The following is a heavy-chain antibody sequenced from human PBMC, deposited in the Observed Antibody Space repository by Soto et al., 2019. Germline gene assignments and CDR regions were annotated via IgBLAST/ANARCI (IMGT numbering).Heavy chain of an antibody. V-gene: IGHV3-23*01. Sequence: GGSLRLSCAASGFTFSSYAMSWVRQAPGKGLEWVSAISGSGGSTYYADSVKGRFTISRDNSKNTLYLQMNSLRAEDTAVYYCAKVLGDYIWGKRTFDPWGQGTLVTVSS. CDR1: GFTFSSYA. CDR3: AKVLGDYIWGKRTFDP. D-gene: IGHD3-16*01. CDR2: ISGSGGST. J-gene: IGHJ5*02.